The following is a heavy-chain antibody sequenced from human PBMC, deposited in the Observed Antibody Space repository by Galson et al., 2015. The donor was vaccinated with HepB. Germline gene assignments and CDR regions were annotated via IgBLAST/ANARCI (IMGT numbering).Heavy chain of an antibody. V-gene: IGHV1-2*06. CDR1: GYIFTGYY. D-gene: IGHD3-9*01. CDR2: IKPNSGGT. Sequence: SVKVSCKASGYIFTGYYIHWVRQAPGQGLEWMGRIKPNSGGTYYAQNFQGRVAMSRDTSINTAYMELRGLRSDDTALYYCARGAKRFFDWSLTEIYFDYCGQGTQATVSS. CDR3: ARGAKRFFDWSLTEIYFDY. J-gene: IGHJ4*02.